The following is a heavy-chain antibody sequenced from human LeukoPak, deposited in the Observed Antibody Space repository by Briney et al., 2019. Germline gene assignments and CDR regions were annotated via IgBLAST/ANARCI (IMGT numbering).Heavy chain of an antibody. CDR3: AARYSSSWYVPYYYMDV. CDR2: IKQDGSEK. V-gene: IGHV3-7*01. D-gene: IGHD6-13*01. Sequence: GGSLRLSCAASGFTFDDYAMHWVRQAPGKGLEWVANIKQDGSEKYYVDSVKGRFTISRDNAKNSLYLQMNSLRAEDTAVYYCAARYSSSWYVPYYYMDVWGKGTTVTVSS. CDR1: GFTFDDYA. J-gene: IGHJ6*03.